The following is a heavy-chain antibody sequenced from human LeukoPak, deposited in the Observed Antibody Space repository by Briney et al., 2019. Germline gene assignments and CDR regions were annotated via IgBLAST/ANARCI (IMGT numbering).Heavy chain of an antibody. D-gene: IGHD6-19*01. CDR2: FDPEDGET. V-gene: IGHV1-24*01. J-gene: IGHJ3*02. Sequence: ASVKVSCKVSGYTLTELSMHWVRQAPGKGLEWMGGFDPEDGETIYAQKFQGRVTMTEDTSTDTAYMELSSLRSEDTAVYYCATDREDQWLDRRRVDAFDIWGQGALVTVSS. CDR1: GYTLTELS. CDR3: ATDREDQWLDRRRVDAFDI.